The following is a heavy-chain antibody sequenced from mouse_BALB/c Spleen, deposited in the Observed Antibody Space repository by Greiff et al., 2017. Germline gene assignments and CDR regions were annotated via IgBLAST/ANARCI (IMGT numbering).Heavy chain of an antibody. CDR2: ISSGGSYT. V-gene: IGHV5-9-4*01. CDR3: AREEDYGYAWFAY. Sequence: EVKLMESGGGLVKPGGSLKLSCAASGFTFSSYAMSWVRQSPEKRLEWVAEISSGGSYTYYPDTVTGRFTISRDNAKNTLYLEMSSLRSEDTAMYYCAREEDYGYAWFAYWGQGTLVTVSA. J-gene: IGHJ3*01. CDR1: GFTFSSYA. D-gene: IGHD1-2*01.